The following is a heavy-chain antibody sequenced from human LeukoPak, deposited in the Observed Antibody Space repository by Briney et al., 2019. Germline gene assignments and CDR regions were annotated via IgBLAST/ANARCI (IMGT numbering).Heavy chain of an antibody. J-gene: IGHJ4*02. V-gene: IGHV3-23*01. CDR3: AKDRIPDGKYSIDF. CDR2: IVGDGGGI. D-gene: IGHD5-24*01. CDR1: GFTFSTYA. Sequence: GGSLRLSCAASGFTFSTYAMNWVRQAPGKGLEWVSVIVGDGGGIHYADSVSGRFTISRGNSRNTLYLQMNSLRVEDTAVYYCAKDRIPDGKYSIDFWGQGTLVTVSS.